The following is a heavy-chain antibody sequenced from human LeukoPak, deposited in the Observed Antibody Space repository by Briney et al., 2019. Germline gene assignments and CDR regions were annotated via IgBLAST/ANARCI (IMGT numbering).Heavy chain of an antibody. CDR3: VRRSSSTTNDAQGEC. V-gene: IGHV5-51*01. CDR1: GNSFTSQW. J-gene: IGHJ4*02. Sequence: GESLTISCTGSGNSFTSQWIGWVRQMPGKGLEWMAIIYPGDSDTRYSPSFQGQVTISADKSINTAYLQWSSLKASDTAIYYCVRRSSSTTNDAQGECWGQGTLVTVSS. CDR2: IYPGDSDT. D-gene: IGHD2-2*01.